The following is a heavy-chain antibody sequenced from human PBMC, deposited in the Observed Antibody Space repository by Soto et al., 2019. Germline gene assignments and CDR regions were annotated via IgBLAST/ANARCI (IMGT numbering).Heavy chain of an antibody. CDR2: ISGSGGST. J-gene: IGHJ4*02. Sequence: EVQLLESGGGLVQPGGSLRLSCAASGFTFSSYAMSWVRQAPGKGLEWVSAISGSGGSTYYADSVKGRFTISRDNSKNTLYLQLNSVRAEDTAGYYCAKTPENIAVAEYFDYWGQGTLVTVSS. CDR1: GFTFSSYA. V-gene: IGHV3-23*01. CDR3: AKTPENIAVAEYFDY. D-gene: IGHD6-19*01.